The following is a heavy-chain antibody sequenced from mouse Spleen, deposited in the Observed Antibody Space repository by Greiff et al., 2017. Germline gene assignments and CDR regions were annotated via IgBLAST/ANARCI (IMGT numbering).Heavy chain of an antibody. J-gene: IGHJ4*01. Sequence: EVKLMESGPGLVKPSQSLSLTCSVTGYSITSGYYWNWIRQFPGNKLEWMGYISYDGSNNYNPSLKNRISITRDTSKNQFFLKLNSVTTEDTATYYCARGLRRDYAMDYWGQGTSVTVSS. V-gene: IGHV3-6*01. CDR1: GYSITSGYY. CDR2: ISYDGSN. CDR3: ARGLRRDYAMDY. D-gene: IGHD2-4*01.